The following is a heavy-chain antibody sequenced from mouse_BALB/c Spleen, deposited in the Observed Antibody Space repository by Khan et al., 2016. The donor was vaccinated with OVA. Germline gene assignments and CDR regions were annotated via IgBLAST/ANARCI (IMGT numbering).Heavy chain of an antibody. Sequence: EVQLQESGPGLVKPSQSLSLTCTVTGYSITSGYAWNWIRQFPGNKLEWMGYISYSGFTNYNPSLKSRISITRDTSKNQFFLQLSSVTSEDTATSDCARSNYYGYYFDYWGQGATLTVSS. CDR2: ISYSGFT. CDR1: GYSITSGYA. J-gene: IGHJ2*01. V-gene: IGHV3-2*02. CDR3: ARSNYYGYYFDY. D-gene: IGHD1-1*01.